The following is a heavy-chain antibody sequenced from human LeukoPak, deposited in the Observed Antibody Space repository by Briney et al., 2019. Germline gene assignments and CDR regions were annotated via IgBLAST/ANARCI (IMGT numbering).Heavy chain of an antibody. CDR1: GFTFSNSG. CDR2: IWYDGSNK. D-gene: IGHD6-6*01. CDR3: ARDRGTTSSSGWYFDP. Sequence: GRSLRLSCAASGFTFSNSGMHWVRQAPGKGLEWVAIIWYDGSNKYYTDSVKGRFSISRDNSKNTLYLQMNSLRAEDTAVYYCARDRGTTSSSGWYFDPWGHGTLVTVSS. V-gene: IGHV3-33*01. J-gene: IGHJ2*01.